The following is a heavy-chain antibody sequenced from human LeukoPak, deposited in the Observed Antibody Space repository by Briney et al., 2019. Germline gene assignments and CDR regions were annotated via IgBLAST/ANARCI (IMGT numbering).Heavy chain of an antibody. CDR2: IRNDGTNK. D-gene: IGHD3-10*01. V-gene: IGHV3-30*02. CDR1: GFTFSSYG. Sequence: GGSLRLSCAASGFTFSSYGMHWVRQAPGKGLEWVTFIRNDGTNKYYADSVKGRFTISRDNSKNTLYLQMNSLRAEDTAVHYCAKDSGASGSYYNVASYYYYMDVWGKGTTVTISS. J-gene: IGHJ6*03. CDR3: AKDSGASGSYYNVASYYYYMDV.